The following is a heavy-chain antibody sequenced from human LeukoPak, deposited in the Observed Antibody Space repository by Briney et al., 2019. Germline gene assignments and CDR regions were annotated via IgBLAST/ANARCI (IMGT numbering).Heavy chain of an antibody. Sequence: GGSLRLSCAASGFTFSSYGMHWVRQAPGKGLEWVAFIRYDGSNKYYADSVKGRFTISRDNSKNTLYLQMNSLRAEDTAVYYCAKEGPGIAVAGSPTLWGQGTLVTVSS. CDR1: GFTFSSYG. CDR2: IRYDGSNK. CDR3: AKEGPGIAVAGSPTL. J-gene: IGHJ4*02. D-gene: IGHD6-19*01. V-gene: IGHV3-30*02.